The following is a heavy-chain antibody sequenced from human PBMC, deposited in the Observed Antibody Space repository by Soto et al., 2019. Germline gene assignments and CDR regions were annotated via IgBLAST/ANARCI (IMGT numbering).Heavy chain of an antibody. CDR1: SGSISSSNW. Sequence: SETLSLTCAVSSGSISSSNWWSWVRQPPGKGLEWIGEIYHSGSTNYNPSLKSRVTISVDTSKNQFSLKLSSVTAADTAVYYCARVYDFWSGYYLGWFDPWGQGTLVTVSS. J-gene: IGHJ5*02. CDR3: ARVYDFWSGYYLGWFDP. CDR2: IYHSGST. V-gene: IGHV4-4*02. D-gene: IGHD3-3*01.